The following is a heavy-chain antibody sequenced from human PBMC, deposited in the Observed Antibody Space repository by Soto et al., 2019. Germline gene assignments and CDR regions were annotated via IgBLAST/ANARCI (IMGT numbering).Heavy chain of an antibody. CDR2: IDPSDSYT. J-gene: IGHJ6*02. D-gene: IGHD3-22*01. Sequence: PGESLKISCNGSGYIFTSYWISWVRQMPGKGLEWMGRIDPSDSYTNYSPSFQGHVTISADKSISTAYLQWSSLKASDTAMYYCAIDRDYYDSSGYLPHSFYYYYGMDVWGQGTTVTVSS. CDR1: GYIFTSYW. CDR3: AIDRDYYDSSGYLPHSFYYYYGMDV. V-gene: IGHV5-10-1*01.